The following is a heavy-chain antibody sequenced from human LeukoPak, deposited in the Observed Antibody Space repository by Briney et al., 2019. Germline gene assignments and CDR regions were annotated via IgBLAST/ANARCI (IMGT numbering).Heavy chain of an antibody. Sequence: PSETLSLTCTVSGGSISSYYWSWIRQPPGKGLEWIGYIYYSGSTNYNPSLKSRVTISVDTPKNQFSLKLSSVTAADTAVYYCAREAVAGTCFDYWGQGTLVTVSS. CDR2: IYYSGST. CDR1: GGSISSYY. J-gene: IGHJ4*02. V-gene: IGHV4-59*01. CDR3: AREAVAGTCFDY. D-gene: IGHD6-19*01.